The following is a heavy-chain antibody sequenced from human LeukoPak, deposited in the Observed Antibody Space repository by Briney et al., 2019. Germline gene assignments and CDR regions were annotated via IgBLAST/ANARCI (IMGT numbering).Heavy chain of an antibody. CDR3: ARDYCSSTSCYTGARPTTKYYYYYYMDV. J-gene: IGHJ6*03. CDR1: GYTFTAYY. Sequence: ASVKVSCKASGYTFTAYYMHWVRQAPGQGLEWMGRINPNSGNTNYAQKFQGRVTMTRDTSISTAYMELSRLRSDDTAVYYCARDYCSSTSCYTGARPTTKYYYYYYMDVWGKGTTVTVSS. CDR2: INPNSGNT. V-gene: IGHV1-2*06. D-gene: IGHD2-2*02.